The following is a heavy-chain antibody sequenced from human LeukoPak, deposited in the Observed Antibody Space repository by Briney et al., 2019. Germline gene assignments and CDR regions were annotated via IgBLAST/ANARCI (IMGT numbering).Heavy chain of an antibody. CDR3: ARDSCSSTSCYDY. V-gene: IGHV1-69*05. CDR2: IIPIFGTA. J-gene: IGHJ4*02. Sequence: SVKVSCKASGGTFSSYAISWVRQAPGQGLEWMGRIIPIFGTANYAQKFQGRVTITTDESTSTAYMELSSLRSEDTAVYYCARDSCSSTSCYDYWGQGTLVTVSS. CDR1: GGTFSSYA. D-gene: IGHD2-2*01.